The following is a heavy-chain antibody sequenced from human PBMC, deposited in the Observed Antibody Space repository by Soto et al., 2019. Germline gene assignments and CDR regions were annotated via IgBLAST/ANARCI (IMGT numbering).Heavy chain of an antibody. J-gene: IGHJ6*02. Sequence: ASVHVSCKASGYTFTGYYMHRVRQAPGQGLEWMGWINPNSGGTNYAQKFQGWVTMTRDTSISTAYMELSRLRSDDTAVYYCARDVAGDGYNRVADYYYYGMDVWGQGTTVTV. CDR2: INPNSGGT. V-gene: IGHV1-2*04. CDR3: ARDVAGDGYNRVADYYYYGMDV. CDR1: GYTFTGYY. D-gene: IGHD5-12*01.